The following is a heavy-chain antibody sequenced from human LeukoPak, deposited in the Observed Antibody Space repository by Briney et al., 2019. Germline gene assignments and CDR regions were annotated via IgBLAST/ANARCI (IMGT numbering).Heavy chain of an antibody. CDR1: GGSISSYY. V-gene: IGHV4-4*07. J-gene: IGHJ6*03. Sequence: PSETLSLTCTVTGGSISSYYWSWIRQPAGKGLEWIGRIYTSGSTNYNPSLKSRVTMSVDQSKNQFSLKLSSVTAADTAVYYCARGKLWFGELSVMDVWGKGTTVTVSS. CDR3: ARGKLWFGELSVMDV. CDR2: IYTSGST. D-gene: IGHD3-10*01.